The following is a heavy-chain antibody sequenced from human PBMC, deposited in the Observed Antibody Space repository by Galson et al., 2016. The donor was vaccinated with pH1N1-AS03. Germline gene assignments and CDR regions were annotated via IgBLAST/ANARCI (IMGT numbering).Heavy chain of an antibody. Sequence: SLRLSCAASGFIYNNYWMSWVRQAPGKGLEWVANIKQDGSEIHYADSVRGRFTISRDNAKSSLYLQMNSLRADDTAVYFCARFQFQFTFDHWGQGTLVTVSS. CDR2: IKQDGSEI. V-gene: IGHV3-7*03. CDR1: GFIYNNYW. CDR3: ARFQFQFTFDH. J-gene: IGHJ4*02. D-gene: IGHD5-24*01.